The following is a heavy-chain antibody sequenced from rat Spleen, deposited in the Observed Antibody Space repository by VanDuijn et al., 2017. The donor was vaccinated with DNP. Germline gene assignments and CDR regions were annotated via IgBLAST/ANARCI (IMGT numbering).Heavy chain of an antibody. J-gene: IGHJ2*01. V-gene: IGHV5-25*01. Sequence: EVQLVESGGGLVQPGRSLKLSCAASGFTFSAYYMAWIRQAPTEGLEWVAAISPSGGSTYFRDSVKGRFTISRDNAKSTLYLQMNSLRSEDMATYYCVRWNSGHFDYWGQGVMVTVSS. CDR1: GFTFSAYY. CDR2: ISPSGGST. CDR3: VRWNSGHFDY. D-gene: IGHD4-3*01.